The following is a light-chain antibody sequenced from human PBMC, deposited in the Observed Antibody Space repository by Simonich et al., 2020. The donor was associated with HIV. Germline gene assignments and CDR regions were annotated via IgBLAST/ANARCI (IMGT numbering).Light chain of an antibody. CDR3: SSYRSSNTVV. V-gene: IGLV2-14*03. CDR1: SSEGGGYKY. Sequence: QSALTQPASVSGSPGQSITISCTGTSSEGGGYKYVSWYQQHPGKAPKVMIYDISNRPSGVSNLFSGSKSGNTASLTISGLQAEDEADYYCSSYRSSNTVVFGGGTKLTVL. J-gene: IGLJ2*01. CDR2: DIS.